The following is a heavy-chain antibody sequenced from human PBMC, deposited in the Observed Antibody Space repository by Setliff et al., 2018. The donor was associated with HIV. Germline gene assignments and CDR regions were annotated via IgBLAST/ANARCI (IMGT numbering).Heavy chain of an antibody. J-gene: IGHJ6*03. V-gene: IGHV4-4*07. D-gene: IGHD3-16*01. CDR3: ARDGGKYYYYYMDV. CDR2: IYSSGST. CDR1: GGSISSDY. Sequence: PSETLSLTCTVSGGSISSDYWSWIRQPAGKGLEWIGRIYSSGSTNYNPSLKSRVTMSVDTSKNQSSLKLSSVTAADTAVYYCARDGGKYYYYYMDVWGKGTTVTVSS.